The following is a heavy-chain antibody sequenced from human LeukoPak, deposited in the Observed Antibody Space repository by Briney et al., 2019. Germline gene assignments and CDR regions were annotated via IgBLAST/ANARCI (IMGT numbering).Heavy chain of an antibody. CDR3: AKGGTGLSVDD. V-gene: IGHV4-59*13. J-gene: IGHJ4*02. CDR1: GDSISSFY. Sequence: SETLSLTCTVSGDSISSFYWSWIRQSPGKGLEWIGYFYHSGTTKYNPSFKSRVTISVDTSKNQFSLRLSSVTAADTAVYYCAKGGTGLSVDDWGQGTLVTVSS. CDR2: FYHSGTT.